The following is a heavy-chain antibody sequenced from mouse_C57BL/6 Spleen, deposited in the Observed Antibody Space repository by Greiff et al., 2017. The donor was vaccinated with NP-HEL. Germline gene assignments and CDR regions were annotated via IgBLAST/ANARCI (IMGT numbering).Heavy chain of an antibody. Sequence: VQLQQSGPELVKPGASVKISCKASGYSFTGYYMNWVKQSPEKSLEWIGEINPSTGGTTYNQKFKAKATLTVVKSSSTAYMQLKSLTSEDSAVYYCATLTGTGYFDVWGTGTTVTVSS. CDR2: INPSTGGT. V-gene: IGHV1-42*01. D-gene: IGHD4-1*01. CDR1: GYSFTGYY. CDR3: ATLTGTGYFDV. J-gene: IGHJ1*03.